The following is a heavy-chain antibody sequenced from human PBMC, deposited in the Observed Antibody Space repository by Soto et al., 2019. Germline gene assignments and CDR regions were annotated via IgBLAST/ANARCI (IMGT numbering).Heavy chain of an antibody. CDR1: GFTFSSYS. V-gene: IGHV3-21*04. D-gene: IGHD3-10*01. CDR3: ARDPRGLYYFDY. Sequence: EVQLVESGGGLVKPGGSLRLSCAASGFTFSSYSMNWVRQAPGKGLEWVSSISSSGGTIYYADSVKGRFTISRDNAKNSLYLQMNSLRAEDTAVYYCARDPRGLYYFDYWGQGTLVTVSS. J-gene: IGHJ4*02. CDR2: ISSSGGTI.